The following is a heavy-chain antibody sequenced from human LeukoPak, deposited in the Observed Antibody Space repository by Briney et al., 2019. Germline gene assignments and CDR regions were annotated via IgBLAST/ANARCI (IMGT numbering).Heavy chain of an antibody. J-gene: IGHJ6*03. CDR1: GYTLTGYY. CDR3: AAIAAAGTPTYYYYYYMDV. CDR2: INPNSGGT. Sequence: ASVKVSCKASGYTLTGYYMHWVRQAPGQGLEWMGRINPNSGGTNYAQKFQGRVTMTRDTSISTAYMELSRLRSDDTAVYYCAAIAAAGTPTYYYYYYMDVWGKGTTVTVSS. V-gene: IGHV1-2*06. D-gene: IGHD6-13*01.